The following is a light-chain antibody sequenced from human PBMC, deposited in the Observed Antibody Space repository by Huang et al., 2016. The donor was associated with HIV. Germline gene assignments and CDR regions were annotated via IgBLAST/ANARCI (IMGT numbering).Light chain of an antibody. CDR1: QSVGDY. J-gene: IGKJ4*01. Sequence: IVLTQSPPTLPIYPGERVTLSCRASQSVGDYVAWYQQTPGQAPRLLIYDASQRASGVSARFSGSGSRTEFILTISSLEPEDYAVYYCQQRSKWLSFGGGTKVEIK. CDR2: DAS. V-gene: IGKV3-11*01. CDR3: QQRSKWLS.